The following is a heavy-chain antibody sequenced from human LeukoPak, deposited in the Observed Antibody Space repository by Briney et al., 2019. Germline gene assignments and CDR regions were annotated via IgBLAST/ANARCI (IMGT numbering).Heavy chain of an antibody. CDR3: AKFDTVMVNHNAFDI. J-gene: IGHJ3*02. CDR1: GFMFSSYG. Sequence: GGSLRLSCTASGFMFSSYGMHWVRQAPGKGLDWMAYIQHDGSGQFYADSVKGRFTISRDNSKNTVYLQMNSLRVEDTALYYCAKFDTVMVNHNAFDIWGLGTMVTVSS. V-gene: IGHV3-30*02. D-gene: IGHD5-18*01. CDR2: IQHDGSGQ.